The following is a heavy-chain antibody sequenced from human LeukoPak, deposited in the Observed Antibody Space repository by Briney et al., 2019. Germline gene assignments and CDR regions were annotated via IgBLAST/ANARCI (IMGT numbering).Heavy chain of an antibody. V-gene: IGHV3-7*04. Sequence: GGSLRLSRAASGITFSRSWMSWVRQAPGKGLEWVAFIKEDGSEKYYVDSVKGRFTIPRDNAENSLYLQMNSLRAEDTAVYYCARDRGGRTGLDDWGQGTLVTVSS. CDR1: GITFSRSW. CDR3: ARDRGGRTGLDD. D-gene: IGHD2-15*01. J-gene: IGHJ4*02. CDR2: IKEDGSEK.